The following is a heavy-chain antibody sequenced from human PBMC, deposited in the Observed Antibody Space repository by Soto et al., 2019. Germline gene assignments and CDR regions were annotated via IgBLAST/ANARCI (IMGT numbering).Heavy chain of an antibody. V-gene: IGHV3-53*01. D-gene: IGHD1-26*01. CDR2: TGGAGGTT. CDR1: GFTVSSNY. Sequence: EVQLVESGGGLIQPGGSLRHSCAASGFTVSSNYMSWVRQAPGKGLEWVAATGGAGGTTFYADSVKGRFTISRDNSKNTLFLQMDSLRTEDTAIYFCAKAPPTWRSGNYVIDYWGQGTLVTVSP. J-gene: IGHJ4*02. CDR3: AKAPPTWRSGNYVIDY.